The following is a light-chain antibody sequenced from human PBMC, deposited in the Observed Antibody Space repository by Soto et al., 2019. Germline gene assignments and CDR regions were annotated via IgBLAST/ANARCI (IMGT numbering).Light chain of an antibody. CDR3: QQYKSFPLT. J-gene: IGKJ4*01. V-gene: IGKV1-5*03. CDR2: KAS. Sequence: DSQMTQSTSTLSASVGDRVTISCRASQGISSWLAWYQQKPGKAPKLLIYKASSLESGVPSRFSGSGSGTEFTLTISSLQPDDFATYYCQQYKSFPLTFGGGTKVDI. CDR1: QGISSW.